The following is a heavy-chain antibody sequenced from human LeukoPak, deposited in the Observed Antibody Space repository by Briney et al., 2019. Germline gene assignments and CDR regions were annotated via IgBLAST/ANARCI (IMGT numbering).Heavy chain of an antibody. CDR2: VYHSGST. CDR3: ARVTHYYGSGAWYYFDY. Sequence: SETLSLTCTVSGDSISSSNWWSWVRQPPGKGLEWIGEVYHSGSTNYNPSLTSRVIISVDKSKNQFSLNLSSVTAADTAVYYCARVTHYYGSGAWYYFDYWGQGTLVTVSS. V-gene: IGHV4-4*02. CDR1: GDSISSSNW. D-gene: IGHD3-10*01. J-gene: IGHJ4*02.